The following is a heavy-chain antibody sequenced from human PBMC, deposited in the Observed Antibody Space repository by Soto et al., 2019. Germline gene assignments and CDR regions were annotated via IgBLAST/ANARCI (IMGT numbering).Heavy chain of an antibody. CDR3: ARAVAVAADFAY. CDR2: INAGNGNT. V-gene: IGHV1-3*01. D-gene: IGHD6-19*01. CDR1: GYTFTGYA. Sequence: GASVKVSCKASGYTFTGYAMHWVRPAPGQRLEWMGWINAGNGNTKYSQKFQGRVTITRDTSASAAYMELSSLSSEDTAVYYCARAVAVAADFAYWGQGTLVTVS. J-gene: IGHJ4*02.